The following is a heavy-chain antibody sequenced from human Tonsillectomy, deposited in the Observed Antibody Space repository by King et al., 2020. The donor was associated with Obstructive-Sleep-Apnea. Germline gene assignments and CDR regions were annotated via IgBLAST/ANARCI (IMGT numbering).Heavy chain of an antibody. CDR1: GGSISSGEYY. J-gene: IGHJ2*01. CDR3: ARVPWYFDL. V-gene: IGHV4-30-4*01. Sequence: QVQLQESGPGLMKPSQTLSLTCTVAGGSISSGEYYWSWIRQPPGKGLEWIWYIYYSGSTYYNPSLKSQVTISVDTSKNQSSLQLSSVTAADTAVYYCARVPWYFDLWGRGTLVTVFS. CDR2: IYYSGST.